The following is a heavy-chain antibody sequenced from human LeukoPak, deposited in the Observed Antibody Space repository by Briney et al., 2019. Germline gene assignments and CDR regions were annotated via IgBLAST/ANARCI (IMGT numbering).Heavy chain of an antibody. CDR1: GGSFSGYY. CDR3: ARHIVVVPAVPGWFDP. V-gene: IGHV4-34*01. Sequence: SETLSLTCAVYGGSFSGYYWSWIRQPPGKGLEWIGEINHSGSTNYSPSLKSRVTISVDTSKNQFSLKLSSVTAADTAVYYCARHIVVVPAVPGWFDPWGQGTLVTVSS. CDR2: INHSGST. J-gene: IGHJ5*02. D-gene: IGHD2-2*01.